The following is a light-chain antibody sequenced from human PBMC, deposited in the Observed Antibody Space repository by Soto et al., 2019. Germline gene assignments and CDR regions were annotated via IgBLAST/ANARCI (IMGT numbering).Light chain of an antibody. Sequence: DIQMTQSPSSLSASVGDRVTITCRASQSISGYLNWYQQKPGTAPKVLISCASTLHNGVPSRFSGRGSGTDFTLTISSLQPEDVATYYCQQSLSTLLTFGGGTKVDIK. CDR3: QQSLSTLLT. CDR2: CAS. J-gene: IGKJ4*01. CDR1: QSISGY. V-gene: IGKV1-39*01.